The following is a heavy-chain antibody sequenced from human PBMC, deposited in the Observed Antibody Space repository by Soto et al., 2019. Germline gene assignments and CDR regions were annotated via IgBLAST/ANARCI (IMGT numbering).Heavy chain of an antibody. CDR1: GYTFTSYG. CDR2: ISAYNGNT. Sequence: ASVKVSCKASGYTFTSYGISWVRQAPGQGLEWMGWISAYNGNTNYAQKLQGGVTTTTDTSTSTAHMELRSLRSDDTAVYYCARDKSTSSVEQFDYWGQGTLVTVPQ. CDR3: ARDKSTSSVEQFDY. V-gene: IGHV1-18*04. J-gene: IGHJ4*02. D-gene: IGHD2-2*01.